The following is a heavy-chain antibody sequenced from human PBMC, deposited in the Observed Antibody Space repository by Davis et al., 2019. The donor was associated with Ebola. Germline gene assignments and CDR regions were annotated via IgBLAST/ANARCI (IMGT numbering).Heavy chain of an antibody. J-gene: IGHJ6*02. D-gene: IGHD3-3*01. CDR1: GYTFTGYY. CDR3: ARCRERITIFGSARLYGMDV. CDR2: ISAYNGNT. V-gene: IGHV1-18*04. Sequence: ASVKVSCKASGYTFTGYYMHWVRQAPGQGLEWMGWISAYNGNTNYAQKLQGRVTMTTDTSTSTVYMELSSLRSEDTAVYYCARCRERITIFGSARLYGMDVWGQGTTVTVSS.